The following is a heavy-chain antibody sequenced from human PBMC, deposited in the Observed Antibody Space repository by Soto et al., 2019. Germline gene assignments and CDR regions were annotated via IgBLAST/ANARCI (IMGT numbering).Heavy chain of an antibody. CDR3: AKDPSTGHADL. CDR2: ISPTGNT. Sequence: GGSLRLSCTALTGYAMSWVRRGPGKGLEWISAISPTGNTHYADSVEGRFTISRDDSKNTFYLQMNNLRADDTGVYYCAKDPSTGHADLWGQGTLVTVSS. J-gene: IGHJ5*02. D-gene: IGHD3-9*01. CDR1: TGYA. V-gene: IGHV3-23*01.